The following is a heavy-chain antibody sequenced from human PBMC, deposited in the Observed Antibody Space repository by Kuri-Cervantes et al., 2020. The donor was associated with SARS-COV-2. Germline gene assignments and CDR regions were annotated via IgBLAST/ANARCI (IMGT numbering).Heavy chain of an antibody. D-gene: IGHD2-8*01. Sequence: ESLKISCTVSGGSISTYYWGWIRQPPGKGLEWIGYIYYSGSTNYNPPLMSRVTVSVDTSKNQFFLKLSSVTAADTAVYYCARLGKNCTNGLWNSYHYYYMDVWGKGTTVTVSS. CDR3: ARLGKNCTNGLWNSYHYYYMDV. CDR1: GGSISTYY. CDR2: IYYSGST. J-gene: IGHJ6*03. V-gene: IGHV4-59*01.